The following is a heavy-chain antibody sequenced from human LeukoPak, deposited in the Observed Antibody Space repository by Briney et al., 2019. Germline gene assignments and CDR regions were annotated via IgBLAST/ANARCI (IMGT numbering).Heavy chain of an antibody. V-gene: IGHV1-69*05. CDR2: IIPIFGTA. J-gene: IGHJ5*02. CDR1: GGTFSSYA. D-gene: IGHD2-15*01. Sequence: SVKVSYKASGGTFSSYAISWVRQAPGQGLEWMGRIIPIFGTANYAQKFQGRVTITTDESTSTAYMELSSLRSEDTAVYYCARELSDIVVVVAANGWFDPWGQGTLVTVSS. CDR3: ARELSDIVVVVAANGWFDP.